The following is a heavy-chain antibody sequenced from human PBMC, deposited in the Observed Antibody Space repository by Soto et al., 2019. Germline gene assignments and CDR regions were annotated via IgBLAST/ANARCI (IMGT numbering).Heavy chain of an antibody. Sequence: QAQLEQSGPEVKRPGASLKVSCKASAYTFTSYHISWVRQAPGQGLEWIGWINAFDDDTNYSQKFQDRVTMTAHRSTDTAYLDLRSLGSEDTAIYYCARNLYGRAFDIWGQGTMVTVSS. D-gene: IGHD2-8*01. CDR1: AYTFTSYH. CDR2: INAFDDDT. CDR3: ARNLYGRAFDI. J-gene: IGHJ3*02. V-gene: IGHV1-18*04.